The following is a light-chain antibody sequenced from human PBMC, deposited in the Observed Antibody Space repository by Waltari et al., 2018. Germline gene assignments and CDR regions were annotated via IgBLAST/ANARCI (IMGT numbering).Light chain of an antibody. Sequence: DIQMTQSPSSLSVSVGDRVTITCRASQLVDNFLNWYQQKPGQAPSLLIYAASSLQSGVPSRFSGRGSGTDFTLTISRLEPEDFAMYYCQQYVESPATFGQGTKVEIK. CDR1: QLVDNF. V-gene: IGKV1-39*01. CDR3: QQYVESPAT. J-gene: IGKJ1*01. CDR2: AAS.